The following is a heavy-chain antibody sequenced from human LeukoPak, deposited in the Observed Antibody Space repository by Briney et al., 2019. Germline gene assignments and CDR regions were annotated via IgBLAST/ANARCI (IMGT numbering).Heavy chain of an antibody. V-gene: IGHV1-46*01. Sequence: GASVKVSCKASGYTFTSYYMHWVRQAPGEGLEWMGIINPSGGSTSYAQKFQGRVTMTRDMSTSTVYMELSSLRSEDTAVYYCARVRAYCSSTSCYALYYYYYYMDVWGKGTTVTISS. D-gene: IGHD2-2*01. J-gene: IGHJ6*03. CDR3: ARVRAYCSSTSCYALYYYYYYMDV. CDR1: GYTFTSYY. CDR2: INPSGGST.